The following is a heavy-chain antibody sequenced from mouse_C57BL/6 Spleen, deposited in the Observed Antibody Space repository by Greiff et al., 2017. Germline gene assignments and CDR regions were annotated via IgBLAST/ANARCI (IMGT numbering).Heavy chain of an antibody. CDR2: IYPGSGST. V-gene: IGHV1-55*01. CDR3: AREEYYSNYGGYFDV. Sequence: QVQLKQPGAELVKPGASVKMSCKASGYTFTSYWITWVKQRPGQGLEWIGDIYPGSGSTNYNEKFKSKATLTVDTSSSTAYMQLSSLTSEDAAVYVCAREEYYSNYGGYFDVWGTGTTVTVSS. J-gene: IGHJ1*03. D-gene: IGHD2-5*01. CDR1: GYTFTSYW.